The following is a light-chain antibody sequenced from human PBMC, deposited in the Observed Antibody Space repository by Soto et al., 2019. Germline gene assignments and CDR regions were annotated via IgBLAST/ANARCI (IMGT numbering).Light chain of an antibody. J-gene: IGLJ1*01. V-gene: IGLV2-14*03. CDR3: TSYTTTNTHV. CDR2: EVI. Sequence: QSALAQPASVSGSPGQSITISCTGTSSGVGGYNYVSWYQQHPGKAPKLMIYEVINRPSGVSSRFSGSKSGNTASLTISGLQAEDEADYYCTSYTTTNTHVFGTGTKVTVL. CDR1: SSGVGGYNY.